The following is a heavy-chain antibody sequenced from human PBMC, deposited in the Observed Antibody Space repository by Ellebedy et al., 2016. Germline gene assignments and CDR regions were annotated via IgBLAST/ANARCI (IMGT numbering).Heavy chain of an antibody. D-gene: IGHD6-19*01. Sequence: GESLKISCAASGFIVSSNYMSWVRQAPGKGLEWVSVIYSGGSTYYADSVKGRSTISRDNSKNTLYLQMNSLRAEDTAVYYCARGYSSGWYGFYYYGMDVWGQGTTVTVSS. J-gene: IGHJ6*02. CDR3: ARGYSSGWYGFYYYGMDV. V-gene: IGHV3-66*01. CDR1: GFIVSSNY. CDR2: IYSGGST.